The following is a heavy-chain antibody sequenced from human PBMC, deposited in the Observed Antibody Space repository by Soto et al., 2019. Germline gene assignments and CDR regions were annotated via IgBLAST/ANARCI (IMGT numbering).Heavy chain of an antibody. J-gene: IGHJ6*02. CDR3: ASHYGDYYYYYGMDV. D-gene: IGHD4-17*01. CDR1: GYTFTSYY. CDR2: INPSGGST. Sequence: ASVKVSCKASGYTFTSYYMHWVRQAPGQGLGWMGIINPSGGSTSYAQKFQGRVTMTRDTSTSTVYMELSSLRSEDTAVYYCASHYGDYYYYYGMDVWGQGTTVTVSS. V-gene: IGHV1-46*01.